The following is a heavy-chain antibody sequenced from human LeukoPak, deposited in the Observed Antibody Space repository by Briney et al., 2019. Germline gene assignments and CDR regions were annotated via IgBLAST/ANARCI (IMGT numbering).Heavy chain of an antibody. V-gene: IGHV4-59*01. J-gene: IGHJ4*02. D-gene: IGHD6-6*01. CDR2: IYYSGYT. CDR1: GGSISSYY. Sequence: SETLSLTCTVSGGSISSYYWSWIRQPPGKGLKWIGNIYYSGYTTYSPSLRSRVTISVDTSKNQFSLKLSSVTAADTAVYYCARRVYSSSPRVDYWGQGTLVTVSS. CDR3: ARRVYSSSPRVDY.